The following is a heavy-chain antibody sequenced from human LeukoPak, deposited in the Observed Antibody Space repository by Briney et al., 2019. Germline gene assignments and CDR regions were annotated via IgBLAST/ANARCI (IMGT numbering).Heavy chain of an antibody. D-gene: IGHD1-26*01. CDR1: GFMFDDFT. CDR2: INWDGGST. V-gene: IGHV3-43D*04. CDR3: AKVQSDIVGAMFFAFDV. Sequence: PGGSLRLSCVASGFMFDDFTLHWVRQAPGKGLEWVSLINWDGGSTYYAGSVKGRFTISRDNSENSLYLQMNSLRVEDTAVYYCAKVQSDIVGAMFFAFDVWGQGTMVSVSS. J-gene: IGHJ3*01.